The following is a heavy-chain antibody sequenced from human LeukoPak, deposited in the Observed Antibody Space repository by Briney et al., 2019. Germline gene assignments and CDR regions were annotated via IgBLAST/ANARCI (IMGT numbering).Heavy chain of an antibody. J-gene: IGHJ4*02. CDR2: IYTSGST. V-gene: IGHV4-61*02. CDR3: ARSSGYYLYYFDY. D-gene: IGHD3-22*01. CDR1: GGSISSGSYY. Sequence: SETLSLTCTVSGGSISSGSYYWSWIRQPAGQGLEWIERIYTSGSTNYNPSLNSRVTISVDTSKNQFSLKLSSVTAADTAVYYCARSSGYYLYYFDYWGQGTLVTVSS.